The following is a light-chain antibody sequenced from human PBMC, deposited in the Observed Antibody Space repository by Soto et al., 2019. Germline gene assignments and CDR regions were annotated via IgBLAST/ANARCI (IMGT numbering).Light chain of an antibody. CDR2: EVS. J-gene: IGLJ1*01. CDR1: SVGASNY. Sequence: QSALIQPASVSGSPGQSITISCTGTSVGASNYVSWYQRHPHRAPKLLIYEVSYRPSGVSNRFSGSKSGNTASLTISGLQADDEADYYCSSYTSSNTLEVFGSGTKVTVL. CDR3: SSYTSSNTLEV. V-gene: IGLV2-14*01.